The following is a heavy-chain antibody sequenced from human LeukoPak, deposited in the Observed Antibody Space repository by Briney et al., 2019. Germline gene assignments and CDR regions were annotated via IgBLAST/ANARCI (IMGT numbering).Heavy chain of an antibody. CDR3: ARDPPGYCSSTSCYTRYRYYYYGMDV. Sequence: GRSLRLSCAASGFTFSSYSMNWVRQAPGKGLEWVSSISSSSSYIYYADSVKGRFTISRDNAKNSLYLQMDSLRAEDTAVYYCARDPPGYCSSTSCYTRYRYYYYGMDVWGQGTTVTVSS. CDR2: ISSSSSYI. J-gene: IGHJ6*02. D-gene: IGHD2-2*02. CDR1: GFTFSSYS. V-gene: IGHV3-21*01.